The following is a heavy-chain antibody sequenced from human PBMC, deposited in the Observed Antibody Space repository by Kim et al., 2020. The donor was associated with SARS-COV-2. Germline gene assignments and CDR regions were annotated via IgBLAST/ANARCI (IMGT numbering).Heavy chain of an antibody. J-gene: IGHJ4*02. CDR1: GFTFSNYW. CDR3: ARGGGYGTFDY. D-gene: IGHD3-22*01. V-gene: IGHV3-7*01. Sequence: GGSLRLSCTASGFTFSNYWMSWVRQAPGKGLEWVANIKQDGSDKYSVGSVKGRFTISRDNAKNSLYLQMNSLRAEDTAVYYCARGGGYGTFDYWGQGTLVTVSS. CDR2: IKQDGSDK.